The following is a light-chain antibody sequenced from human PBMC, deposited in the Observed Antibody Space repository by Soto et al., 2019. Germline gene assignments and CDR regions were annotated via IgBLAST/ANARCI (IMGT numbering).Light chain of an antibody. CDR1: SSDVGGYIY. J-gene: IGLJ1*01. CDR3: SSYTSSSTYV. Sequence: QSFLTQPASVSGSPGQSITISCAGTSSDVGGYIYVSWYQQHPGKAPKLMIYEVSSRPSGVSNRFSGSKSGNTASLTISGLQAEDEADYYCSSYTSSSTYVFGTGTKVTVL. CDR2: EVS. V-gene: IGLV2-14*01.